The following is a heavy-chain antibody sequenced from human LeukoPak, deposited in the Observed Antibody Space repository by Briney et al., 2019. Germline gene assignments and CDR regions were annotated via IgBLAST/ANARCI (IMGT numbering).Heavy chain of an antibody. V-gene: IGHV1-8*01. CDR2: MNPNSGNT. CDR1: GYTFTSYD. D-gene: IGHD3-22*01. CDR3: ARVGSYDSSGYYYRAFGY. Sequence: ASVKVSCKASGYTFTSYDINWVRQATGQVLEWMGWMNPNSGNTGYAQKFQGRVTMTRNTSISTAYMELSSLRSEDTAVYYCARVGSYDSSGYYYRAFGYWGQGTLVTVSS. J-gene: IGHJ4*02.